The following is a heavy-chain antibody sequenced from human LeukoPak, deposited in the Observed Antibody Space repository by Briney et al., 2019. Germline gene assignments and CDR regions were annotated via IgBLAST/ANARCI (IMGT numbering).Heavy chain of an antibody. Sequence: QPGTSLTLSCEASGFTFNHFGMHWLRQAPGKGLEWVAVIWSDATNEYYAVSVKGRFTIYRDNFKRTVSLEMNSLRAEDTAVYDCTKEAQRGFDYSNSLEHWGQGSLVIVSS. CDR3: TKEAQRGFDYSNSLEH. CDR2: IWSDATNE. CDR1: GFTFNHFG. V-gene: IGHV3-33*06. D-gene: IGHD4-11*01. J-gene: IGHJ5*02.